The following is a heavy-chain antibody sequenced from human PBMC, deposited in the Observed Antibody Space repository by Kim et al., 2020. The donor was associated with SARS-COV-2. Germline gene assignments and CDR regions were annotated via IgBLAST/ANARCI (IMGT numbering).Heavy chain of an antibody. Sequence: SETLSLTCAVSGASISSYYWSWIRQPPGKGLEWIGYIYYSGSTNYNPSLKSRVTISVDTSKNQFSLKLSSVTTSDTAVYYCSRHSGYNYGSVNYY. D-gene: IGHD5-18*01. CDR1: GASISSYY. V-gene: IGHV4-59*01. CDR3: SRHSGYNYGSVNYY. J-gene: IGHJ6*01. CDR2: IYYSGST.